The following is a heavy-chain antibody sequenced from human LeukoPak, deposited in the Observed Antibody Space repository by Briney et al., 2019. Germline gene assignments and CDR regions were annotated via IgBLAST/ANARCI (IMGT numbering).Heavy chain of an antibody. CDR3: AREGTYYYDSSGYGLDY. CDR2: IYHSGST. V-gene: IGHV4-38-2*01. D-gene: IGHD3-22*01. J-gene: IGHJ4*02. Sequence: SETLSLTCAVSGYSISSGYYWGWIRQPPGKGLEWIGSIYHSGSTYYNPSLKSRVTISVDTSKNQFSLKLSSVTAADTAVYYCAREGTYYYDSSGYGLDYWGQGTLATVSS. CDR1: GYSISSGYY.